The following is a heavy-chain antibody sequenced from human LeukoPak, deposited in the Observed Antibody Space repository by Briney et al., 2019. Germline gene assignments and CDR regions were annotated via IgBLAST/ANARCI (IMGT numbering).Heavy chain of an antibody. CDR3: AKDDGTYYFDS. J-gene: IGHJ4*02. Sequence: PGGSLRLSCEASGFTFSAYGMRWVRQAPGKGLEWVAFTRYDGSNKVYADSVSGRFIISRDNSENTVYLQMNSLRPEDTAIYYCAKDDGTYYFDSWGRGTLVTVST. D-gene: IGHD1-26*01. V-gene: IGHV3-30*02. CDR1: GFTFSAYG. CDR2: TRYDGSNK.